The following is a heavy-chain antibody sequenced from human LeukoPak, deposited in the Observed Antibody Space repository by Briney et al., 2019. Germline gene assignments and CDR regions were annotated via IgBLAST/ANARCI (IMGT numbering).Heavy chain of an antibody. CDR2: ISSSGSTI. Sequence: GGSLRLSCAASGFTFSSYEMNWVRQAPGKGLEWVSYISSSGSTIYYADSVKGRFTISRDNAKNSLYLQMNSLRAEDTAVYYCAKDFDILTGPAFDPWGQGTLVTVSS. J-gene: IGHJ5*02. D-gene: IGHD3-9*01. CDR1: GFTFSSYE. CDR3: AKDFDILTGPAFDP. V-gene: IGHV3-48*03.